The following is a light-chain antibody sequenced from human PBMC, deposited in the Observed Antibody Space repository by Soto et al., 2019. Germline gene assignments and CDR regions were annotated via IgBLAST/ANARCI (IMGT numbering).Light chain of an antibody. Sequence: EIVMTQSPDTLSVSPGERATLSCRASQSVSSNLAWYQQKPGQAPRLPIYDASTRAPGLPARFSGSGSGTEFTLTISSLQSEDFAVYYCHHYKSWPCTFGQGTKVDI. CDR1: QSVSSN. CDR3: HHYKSWPCT. CDR2: DAS. V-gene: IGKV3-15*01. J-gene: IGKJ2*02.